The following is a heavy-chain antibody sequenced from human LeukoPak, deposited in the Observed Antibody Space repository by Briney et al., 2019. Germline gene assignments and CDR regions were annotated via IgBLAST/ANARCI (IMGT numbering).Heavy chain of an antibody. CDR1: GYTFTNYD. CDR3: ARDYGGNSGWFDP. V-gene: IGHV1-8*01. Sequence: ASVKVSCKASGYTFTNYDINWVRRATGQGLEWMGWMNPNSGDTGYAQKFQDRVTMTRNTSISTAYMELSSLRSEDTAVYYCARDYGGNSGWFDPWGQGTLVTVSS. J-gene: IGHJ5*02. CDR2: MNPNSGDT. D-gene: IGHD4-23*01.